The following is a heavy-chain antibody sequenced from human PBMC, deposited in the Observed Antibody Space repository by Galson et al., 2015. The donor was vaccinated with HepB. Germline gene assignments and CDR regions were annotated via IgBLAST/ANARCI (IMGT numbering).Heavy chain of an antibody. J-gene: IGHJ4*02. D-gene: IGHD6-19*01. Sequence: SLRLSCAASGFTFSSYGMHWVRQAPGKGLEWVAAISNDGNKKYYADSVKGRFTISRDNSKNTLCLQMNSLGAEDTAMYYCVRRYGSAWNLGYWGQGTLVIVSS. V-gene: IGHV3-30*03. CDR1: GFTFSSYG. CDR3: VRRYGSAWNLGY. CDR2: ISNDGNKK.